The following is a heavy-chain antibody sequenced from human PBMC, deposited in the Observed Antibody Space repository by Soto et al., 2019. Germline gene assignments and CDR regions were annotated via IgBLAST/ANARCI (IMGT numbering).Heavy chain of an antibody. J-gene: IGHJ3*02. D-gene: IGHD3-22*01. V-gene: IGHV4-61*01. CDR1: NGSVSSGTYS. Sequence: SETLSLTCTVSNGSVSSGTYSWSWVRQPPGKGLEWIGYIYYSGTTYYTPSLKSRVTISVDTSKNQFSLKLSSVTAADTAVYYCAMGSSGLNAFDIWGQGTMVTVS. CDR3: AMGSSGLNAFDI. CDR2: IYYSGTT.